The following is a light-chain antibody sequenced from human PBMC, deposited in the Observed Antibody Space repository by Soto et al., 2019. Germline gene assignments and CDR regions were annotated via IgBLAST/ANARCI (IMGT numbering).Light chain of an antibody. Sequence: EFVLTQSPGTLSLSPGERATLSCRASQSLANSFIAWYQQKPGQAPRLLIYDTSSRASGIPDRFSGSGSGTDFTLSISRMESGDERVLSCEQHGTSEIIFGPGTRLEIK. CDR3: EQHGTSEII. CDR1: QSLANSF. J-gene: IGKJ2*01. V-gene: IGKV3-20*01. CDR2: DTS.